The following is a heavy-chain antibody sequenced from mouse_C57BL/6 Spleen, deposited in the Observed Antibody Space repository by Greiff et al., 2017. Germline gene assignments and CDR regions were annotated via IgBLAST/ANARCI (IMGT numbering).Heavy chain of an antibody. CDR3: TRRQSYYDYGGWYFDV. D-gene: IGHD2-4*01. J-gene: IGHJ1*03. CDR2: INPNNGGT. V-gene: IGHV1-18*01. CDR1: GYTFTDYN. Sequence: SGYTFTDYNMDWVKQSHGKSLEWIGDINPNNGGTIYNQKFKGKATLTVDKSSSTAYMELRRLTSEDTAVCYCTRRQSYYDYGGWYFDVWGTGTTLTVSS.